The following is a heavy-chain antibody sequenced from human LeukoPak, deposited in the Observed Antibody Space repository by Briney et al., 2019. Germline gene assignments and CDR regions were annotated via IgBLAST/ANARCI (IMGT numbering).Heavy chain of an antibody. J-gene: IGHJ4*02. CDR3: AKKSGDSSGYSFDY. D-gene: IGHD3-22*01. Sequence: GGSLRLSCAASGFTFSSYAMSWVRQAPGKGLEWVSAISGSGGSTYYADSVKGRFTISRDNSKNTLHLQMNSLRAEDTAVYYCAKKSGDSSGYSFDYWGQGTLVTVSS. V-gene: IGHV3-23*01. CDR2: ISGSGGST. CDR1: GFTFSSYA.